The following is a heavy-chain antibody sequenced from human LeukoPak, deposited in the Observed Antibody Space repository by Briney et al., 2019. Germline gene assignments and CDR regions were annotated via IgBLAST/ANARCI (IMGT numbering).Heavy chain of an antibody. CDR1: GYSFTSYW. CDR2: IYPGDSDT. J-gene: IGHJ3*02. V-gene: IGHV5-51*01. Sequence: KFGESLKISCKGSGYSFTSYWIGWVRQMPGKGLEWMGIIYPGDSDTRYSPSFQGQVTISADKSISTAYLQWSSLKASDTAMYYCARQTIFGVVTDAFDIWGQGTMVTVSS. CDR3: ARQTIFGVVTDAFDI. D-gene: IGHD3-3*01.